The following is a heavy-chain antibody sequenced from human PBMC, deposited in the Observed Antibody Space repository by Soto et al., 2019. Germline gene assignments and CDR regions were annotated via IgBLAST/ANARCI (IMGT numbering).Heavy chain of an antibody. CDR3: AKDPRGTHDNNCFDP. CDR2: ISGSGGST. Sequence: GSLRLSCAASGFTFSSYAMSWVRQAPGKGLEWVSAISGSGGSTYYADSVKGRFTISRDNSKNTLYLQMISLRAEDTAVYYCAKDPRGTHDNNCFDPWGQGTLVTVSS. V-gene: IGHV3-23*01. D-gene: IGHD3-9*01. J-gene: IGHJ5*02. CDR1: GFTFSSYA.